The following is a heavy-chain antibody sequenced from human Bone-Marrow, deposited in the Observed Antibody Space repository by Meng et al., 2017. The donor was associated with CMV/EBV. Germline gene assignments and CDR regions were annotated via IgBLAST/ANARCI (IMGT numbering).Heavy chain of an antibody. CDR2: IIPIFGTA. D-gene: IGHD5-12*01. CDR1: GGTFSSYA. V-gene: IGHV1-69*01. J-gene: IGHJ4*02. Sequence: VRPGLGVNEPGSSVKGSRKAAGGTFSSYAISWVRQAHGQGLEWMGGIIPIFGTANYAQKCPGRVTITADESTSTAYMELSSLRSEDTAVYYCARGLYADIVATPFDYWGQGTLVTVSS. CDR3: ARGLYADIVATPFDY.